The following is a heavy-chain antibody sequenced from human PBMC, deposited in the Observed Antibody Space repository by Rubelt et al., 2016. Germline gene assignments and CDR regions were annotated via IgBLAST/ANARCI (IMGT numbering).Heavy chain of an antibody. J-gene: IGHJ4*02. CDR1: GGSFSGYY. CDR2: IYYSGST. CDR3: ARGTNTYYFDY. D-gene: IGHD2-8*01. V-gene: IGHV4-34*01. Sequence: QVQLQQWGAGLLKPSETLSLTCAVYGGSFSGYYWSWIRQHPGKGLEWIGYIYYSGSTYYNPSLKSRVTISVDTSKNQFSRKLSSVTAADTAVYYCARGTNTYYFDYWGQGTLVTVSS.